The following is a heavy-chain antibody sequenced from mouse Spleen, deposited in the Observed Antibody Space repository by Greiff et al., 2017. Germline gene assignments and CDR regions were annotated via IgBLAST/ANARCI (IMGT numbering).Heavy chain of an antibody. CDR2: ISDGGSYT. CDR1: GFTFSDYY. V-gene: IGHV5-4*02. J-gene: IGHJ1*01. CDR3: ARDNSLLVPYWYFDV. Sequence: EVQGVESGGGLVKPGGSLKLSCAASGFTFSDYYMYWVRQTPEKRLEWVATISDGGSYTYYPDSVKGRFTISRDNAKNNLYLQMSSLKSEDTAMYYCARDNSLLVPYWYFDVWGAGTTVTVSS. D-gene: IGHD1-2*01.